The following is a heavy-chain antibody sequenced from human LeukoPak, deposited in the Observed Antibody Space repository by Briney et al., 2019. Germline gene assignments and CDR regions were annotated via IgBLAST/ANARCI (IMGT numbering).Heavy chain of an antibody. CDR1: GGTFSSYA. CDR2: IIPIFGTA. V-gene: IGHV1-69*05. Sequence: GASVKVSCKASGGTFSSYAISWVRQAPGQGLEWMGRIIPIFGTANYAQKFQGRVTTTTDESTSTAYMELSSLRSEDTAVYYCARGVRSHFYDSSGLYYYYMDLWGKGTTVTVSS. J-gene: IGHJ6*03. CDR3: ARGVRSHFYDSSGLYYYYMDL. D-gene: IGHD3-22*01.